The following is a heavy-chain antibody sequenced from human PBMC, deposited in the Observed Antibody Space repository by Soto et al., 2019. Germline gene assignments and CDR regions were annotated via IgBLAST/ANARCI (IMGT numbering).Heavy chain of an antibody. Sequence: PSETLSLTCTVSGGSISSYYWSWIRQSPGKGLEWIGYIYYSGSTNYNPSLKSRVTISVDTSKNQFSLKLSSVTAADTAVYYCARADGIAADGTNYYYGIDVWGQGTPVTVSS. CDR3: ARADGIAADGTNYYYGIDV. J-gene: IGHJ6*02. D-gene: IGHD6-13*01. CDR1: GGSISSYY. CDR2: IYYSGST. V-gene: IGHV4-59*01.